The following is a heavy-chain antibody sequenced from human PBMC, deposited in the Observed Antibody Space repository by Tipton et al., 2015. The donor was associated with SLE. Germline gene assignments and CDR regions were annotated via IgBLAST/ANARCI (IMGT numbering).Heavy chain of an antibody. V-gene: IGHV1-2*02. CDR2: INPSSGGT. CDR1: GYAFPAYS. J-gene: IGHJ3*02. D-gene: IGHD3-16*01. Sequence: QSGAEVKKPGASVEISCKASGYAFPAYSFHWVRLAPGQGLQWVGWINPSSGGTKYLQKFQGRVTITRDTSTSTVFMELSGLKPDDTAIYFCTTEVVGGGKAFDIWGQGTLVTVSS. CDR3: TTEVVGGGKAFDI.